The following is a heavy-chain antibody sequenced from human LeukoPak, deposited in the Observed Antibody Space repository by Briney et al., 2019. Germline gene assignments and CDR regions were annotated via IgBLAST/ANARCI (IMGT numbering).Heavy chain of an antibody. CDR2: IYPGDSDT. CDR1: GYRFTSYW. Sequence: SGASLKISCHGSGYRFTSYWIGWVRQMPGKGLEWMGMIYPGDSDTRYSPSFQGHVTISADESISTAYLQWNSLKASDTAMYYCARHISDCGGDCSFDYWGQGTLVTVSS. D-gene: IGHD2-21*02. J-gene: IGHJ4*02. V-gene: IGHV5-51*01. CDR3: ARHISDCGGDCSFDY.